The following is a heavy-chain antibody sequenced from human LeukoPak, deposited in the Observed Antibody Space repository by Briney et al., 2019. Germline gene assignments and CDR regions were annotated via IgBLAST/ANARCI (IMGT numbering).Heavy chain of an antibody. J-gene: IGHJ4*02. V-gene: IGHV4-38-2*02. CDR1: GYSLNSGYY. CDR2: IYHSGST. CDR3: AREAFSSGYYDDY. Sequence: SETLSLTCTVSGYSLNSGYYWGWIRQPPGKGLEWIGSIYHSGSTYYNPSLRSRITISIDTSKNQFSLKLSSVTAADTAVYYCAREAFSSGYYDDYWGQGTLVTVSS. D-gene: IGHD3-22*01.